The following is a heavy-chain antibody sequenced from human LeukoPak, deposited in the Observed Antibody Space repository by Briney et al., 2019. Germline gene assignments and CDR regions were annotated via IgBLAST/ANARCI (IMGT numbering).Heavy chain of an antibody. D-gene: IGHD3-3*01. CDR1: GGSISSYY. CDR3: AAARYDFWSGYSWFDP. J-gene: IGHJ5*02. CDR2: IYYSGST. Sequence: SETLSLTCTVSGGSISSYYWSWIRQPPGKGLEWIGYIYYSGSTNYNPSLKSRVTISVDTSKNQFSLKLSSVTAADTAVYYCAAARYDFWSGYSWFDPWGQGTLVTVSS. V-gene: IGHV4-59*01.